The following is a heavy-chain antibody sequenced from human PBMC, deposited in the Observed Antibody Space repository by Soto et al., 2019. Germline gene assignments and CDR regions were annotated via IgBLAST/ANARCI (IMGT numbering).Heavy chain of an antibody. V-gene: IGHV3-21*06. Sequence: KARGSLLLSCASSDFTFTMYSMNWVRQAPGKGLDWVSSISSTTNYIYYGDSMKGRFTISRDNAKNSLYLEMNSLRAEDTAVYYCARESEDLPSNFDYWGQGTLVTVSS. CDR1: DFTFTMYS. J-gene: IGHJ4*02. CDR3: ARESEDLPSNFDY. CDR2: ISSTTNYI.